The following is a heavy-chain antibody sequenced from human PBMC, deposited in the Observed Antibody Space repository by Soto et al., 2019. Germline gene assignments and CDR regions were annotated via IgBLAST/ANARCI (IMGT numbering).Heavy chain of an antibody. D-gene: IGHD5-12*01. V-gene: IGHV1-18*01. J-gene: IGHJ4*02. CDR3: ARAVATIPLWFPHY. CDR2: ISAYNGNT. CDR1: GYTFTSYG. Sequence: QVHLVQSGAEVKKPGASVKVSCKASGYTFTSYGIAWMRQAPGQGLEWMGWISAYNGNTDYAQKVHGRVTMTSDTSTGTAYMELGSLRSDDTAVYYCARAVATIPLWFPHYWGQGTLVTVSS.